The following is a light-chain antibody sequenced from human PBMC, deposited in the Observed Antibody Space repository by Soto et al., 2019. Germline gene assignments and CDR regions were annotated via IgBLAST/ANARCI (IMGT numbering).Light chain of an antibody. CDR2: EVS. J-gene: IGLJ2*01. V-gene: IGLV2-14*01. CDR3: SSYSSTTTL. Sequence: QSVLTQPASVSGSPGQSITISCSGISPDFGVSWYQHFPGKAPKLIIFEVSTRPSGVSTRFSGSKSGNMAFLTISGLQTEDEGLYHCSSYSSTTTLFGGGT. CDR1: SPDFGV.